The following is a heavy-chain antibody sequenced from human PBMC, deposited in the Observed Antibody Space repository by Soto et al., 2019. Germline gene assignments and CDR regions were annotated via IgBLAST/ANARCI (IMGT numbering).Heavy chain of an antibody. CDR1: GFTFSSYS. CDR3: ARVLEPRYAFDI. Sequence: GGSLRLSCAASGFTFSSYSMSWVLQAPGKGLEWVSSISSSSSYIYYADSVKGRFTISRDNAKNSLYLQMNSLRAEDTAVYYCARVLEPRYAFDIWGQGTMVTVSS. J-gene: IGHJ3*02. CDR2: ISSSSSYI. D-gene: IGHD1-1*01. V-gene: IGHV3-21*01.